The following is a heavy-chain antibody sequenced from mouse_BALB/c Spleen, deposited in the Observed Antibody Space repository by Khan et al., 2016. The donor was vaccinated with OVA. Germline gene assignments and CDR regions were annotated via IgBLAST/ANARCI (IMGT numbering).Heavy chain of an antibody. J-gene: IGHJ3*01. Sequence: QVQLQQPGAELVRPGVSVKISCKGSGYTFTDFAMHWVKQSHAKSLEWIGVISTYYGDANYNQKFKGKATMTVEKSSSTAYMELARLTSEDSAIYYCARGNGNYRFAYWGQGTLVTVSA. CDR1: GYTFTDFA. V-gene: IGHV1S137*01. D-gene: IGHD2-1*01. CDR2: ISTYYGDA. CDR3: ARGNGNYRFAY.